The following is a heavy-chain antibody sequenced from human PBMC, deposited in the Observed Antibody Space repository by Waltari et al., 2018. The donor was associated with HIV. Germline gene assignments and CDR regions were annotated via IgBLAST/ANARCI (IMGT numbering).Heavy chain of an antibody. CDR2: INNSGSI. CDR3: ATRGDYGDLPKYFDL. V-gene: IGHV4-34*02. J-gene: IGHJ2*01. D-gene: IGHD4-17*01. CDR1: CGSFSPYY. Sequence: QVELQQGGAGLLKPSETLSLSCAVSCGSFSPYYWSWIRQPPGKGLEWMGEINNSGSINFKPSLKSRLNISLDASKKQSSLHLTSVTAADTALYDCATRGDYGDLPKYFDLWGRGTLVTVSS.